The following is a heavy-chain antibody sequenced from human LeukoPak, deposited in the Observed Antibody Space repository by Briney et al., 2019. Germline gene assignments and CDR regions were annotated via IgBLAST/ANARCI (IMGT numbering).Heavy chain of an antibody. J-gene: IGHJ4*02. CDR3: ASGAWATRLHS. Sequence: SDTLSLTCAVYGESLNYYYWSWIRQSPEKGLEWIGEVFDGKTTNYNPSLKSRVTISAVASSNQFSLNLKSVTAADTAVYYCASGAWATRLHSWAQGTLVIVSS. CDR1: GESLNYYY. D-gene: IGHD5-24*01. CDR2: VFDGKTT. V-gene: IGHV4-34*12.